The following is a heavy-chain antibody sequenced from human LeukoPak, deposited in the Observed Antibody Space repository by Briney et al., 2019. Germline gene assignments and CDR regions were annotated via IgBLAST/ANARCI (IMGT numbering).Heavy chain of an antibody. CDR2: ISYDGSNK. D-gene: IGHD3-9*01. CDR1: GFTFSSYG. J-gene: IGHJ5*02. V-gene: IGHV3-30*18. Sequence: PGRSLRLSCAASGFTFSSYGMHWVRQAPGKGLERVAVISYDGSNKYYADSVKGRFTISRDNSKNTLYLQMNSLRAEDTAVYYCAKGARVGYDILTGLFDPWGQGTLVTVSS. CDR3: AKGARVGYDILTGLFDP.